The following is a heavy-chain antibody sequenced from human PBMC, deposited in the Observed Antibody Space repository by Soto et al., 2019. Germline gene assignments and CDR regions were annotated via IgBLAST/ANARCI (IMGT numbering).Heavy chain of an antibody. J-gene: IGHJ4*02. CDR1: GFTFNTYA. CDR2: ISAGGSSK. V-gene: IGHV3-23*01. D-gene: IGHD3-3*01. CDR3: AKXIAVGDFDFWSASPFDF. Sequence: GGSLRLSCTASGFTFNTYAMSWVRQAPGKGLEWVSTISAGGSSKYHADSVRGRFTISRDNSKNALYLQMNSLRADDTAVYYCAKXIAVGDFDFWSASPFDFWGQGTLVTVSS.